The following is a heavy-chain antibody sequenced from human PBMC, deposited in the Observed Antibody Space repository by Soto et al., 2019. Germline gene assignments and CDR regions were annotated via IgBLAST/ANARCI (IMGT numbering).Heavy chain of an antibody. CDR3: AGSGDILAGYYPLRLPLYGMDV. J-gene: IGHJ6*02. CDR2: INAGNGNT. Sequence: ASVKVSCKASGYTFTSYAMHWVRQAPGQRLEWMGWINAGNGNTKYSQKFQGRVTITRDTSASTAYMELSSLRSEDTAVYYCAGSGDILAGYYPLRLPLYGMDVWGQGTTVTVSS. D-gene: IGHD3-9*01. V-gene: IGHV1-3*01. CDR1: GYTFTSYA.